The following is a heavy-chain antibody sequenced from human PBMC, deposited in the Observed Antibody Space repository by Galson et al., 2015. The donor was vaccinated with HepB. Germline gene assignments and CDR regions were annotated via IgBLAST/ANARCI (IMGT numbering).Heavy chain of an antibody. CDR1: GYTFTSYA. CDR3: ARLRAVEIYYGMDV. CDR2: INAGNGNT. Sequence: SVKVSCKASGYTFTSYAMHWVRQAPGQRLEWMGWINAGNGNTKYSQKFQGRVTITRDTSASTAYMELSSLRSEDTAVYYCARLRAVEIYYGMDVWGQGTTVTVSS. J-gene: IGHJ6*02. V-gene: IGHV1-3*01. D-gene: IGHD2-21*01.